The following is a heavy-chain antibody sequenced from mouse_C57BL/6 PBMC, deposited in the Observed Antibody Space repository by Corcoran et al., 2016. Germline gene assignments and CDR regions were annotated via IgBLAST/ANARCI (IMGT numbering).Heavy chain of an antibody. D-gene: IGHD2-1*01. CDR2: ISYDGSN. V-gene: IGHV3-6*01. CDR1: GYSITSGYY. CDR3: ARNGNYKDAMDY. J-gene: IGHJ4*01. Sequence: DVQLQESGPGLVKPSQSLSLTCSVTGYSITSGYYWNWIRQFPGNKLEWMGYISYDGSNNYNPSLKNRISITRDTSKNQFFLKLNSVTTEDTATYYCARNGNYKDAMDYWGQGTSVTVSS.